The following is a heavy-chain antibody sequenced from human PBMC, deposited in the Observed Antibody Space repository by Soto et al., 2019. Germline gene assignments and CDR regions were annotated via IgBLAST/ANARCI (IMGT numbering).Heavy chain of an antibody. V-gene: IGHV1-18*01. D-gene: IGHD6-19*01. CDR1: GYTFSNCG. Sequence: QVQLVQSGAEVKKPGASVTVSCKTSGYTFSNCGINWVRQAPGQGLEWMGWIRGYNGNTNYAQTVQGRVTMTTDTSTGTVYMELRSLKSDDTAIYYCARFIMVGGWFDPNYDHGMDVWGQGTTVTVSS. J-gene: IGHJ6*02. CDR2: IRGYNGNT. CDR3: ARFIMVGGWFDPNYDHGMDV.